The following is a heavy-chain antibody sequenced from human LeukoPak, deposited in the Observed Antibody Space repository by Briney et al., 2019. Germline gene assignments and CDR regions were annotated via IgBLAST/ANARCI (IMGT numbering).Heavy chain of an antibody. V-gene: IGHV1-8*01. CDR1: GYTFIDYY. CDR3: ARTLNYYYYGMDV. J-gene: IGHJ6*02. Sequence: ASVKVSCKTSGYTFIDYYVHWIRQAPGQGLEWMGWMNPNSGNTGYAQKFQGRVTMTRNTSISTAYMELSSLRSEDTAVYYCARTLNYYYYGMDVWGQGTTVTVSS. CDR2: MNPNSGNT.